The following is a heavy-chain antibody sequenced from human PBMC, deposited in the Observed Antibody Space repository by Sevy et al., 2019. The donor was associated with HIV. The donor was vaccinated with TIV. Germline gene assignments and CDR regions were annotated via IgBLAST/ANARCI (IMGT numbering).Heavy chain of an antibody. J-gene: IGHJ3*02. D-gene: IGHD1-26*01. V-gene: IGHV1-18*04. CDR2: ISAYNGNT. CDR1: GYTFTSYG. CDR3: ARRNSGSPLARAFDI. Sequence: TSVKVSCKASGYTFTSYGISWVRQAPGQGLEWMGWISAYNGNTNYAQKLQGRVTMTTDTSTSTAYMELRSLRSDDTAVYYCARRNSGSPLARAFDIWGQGTMVTVSS.